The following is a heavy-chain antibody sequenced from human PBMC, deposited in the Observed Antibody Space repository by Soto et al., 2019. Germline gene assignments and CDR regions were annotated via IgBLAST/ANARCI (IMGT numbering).Heavy chain of an antibody. Sequence: ASVKVSCKASGYTFINYYIHWVRQAPGHGLEWMAIINPTGGSTNYAQKFQGRLTLTMDTSTSTVYMELSSLTSEDTAVYYCARSLYCSGGSCYSGYYYYYGMDVWGQGTTVTVSS. D-gene: IGHD2-15*01. CDR1: GYTFINYY. V-gene: IGHV1-46*01. J-gene: IGHJ6*02. CDR2: INPTGGST. CDR3: ARSLYCSGGSCYSGYYYYYGMDV.